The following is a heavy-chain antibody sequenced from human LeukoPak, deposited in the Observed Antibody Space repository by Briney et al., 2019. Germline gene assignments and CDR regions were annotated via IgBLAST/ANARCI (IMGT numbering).Heavy chain of an antibody. J-gene: IGHJ6*02. D-gene: IGHD3/OR15-3a*01. CDR3: VSLDGVYYYHMDV. V-gene: IGHV3-74*03. CDR2: ISPDGNSA. CDR1: GFTFSCCA. Sequence: GGSLRLSCAASGFTFSCCAMHWVRQAPGKGLVWVSRISPDGNSATYADSVKGRFTISRDNAKNTLYLQMNSLRAEDSAVYYCVSLDGVYYYHMDVWGQGTTVIVSS.